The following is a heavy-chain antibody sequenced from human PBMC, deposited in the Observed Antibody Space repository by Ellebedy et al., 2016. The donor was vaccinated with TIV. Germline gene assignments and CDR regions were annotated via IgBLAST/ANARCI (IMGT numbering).Heavy chain of an antibody. CDR2: ISAYNGNT. CDR1: SYTFTSYG. D-gene: IGHD3-10*01. J-gene: IGHJ3*02. CDR3: AMYYYGSGSYAFDI. Sequence: ASVKVSXKASSYTFTSYGISWVRQAPGQGLEWMGWISAYNGNTNYAQELQGRVTMTTDTSTSTAYMELRSLRSDDTAVYYCAMYYYGSGSYAFDIWGQGTMVTVSS. V-gene: IGHV1-18*01.